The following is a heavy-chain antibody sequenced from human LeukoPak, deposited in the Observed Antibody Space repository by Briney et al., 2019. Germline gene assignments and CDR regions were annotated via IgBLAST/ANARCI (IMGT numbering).Heavy chain of an antibody. Sequence: SETLSLNCTVSGGSISSYYWSWIRQPPGKGLEWIGYIYYSGSTNYNPSLKSRVTISVDTSKNQFSLKLSSVTAADTAVYYCARAMDAFDIWGQGTMVTVSS. J-gene: IGHJ3*02. CDR3: ARAMDAFDI. V-gene: IGHV4-59*01. CDR1: GGSISSYY. CDR2: IYYSGST.